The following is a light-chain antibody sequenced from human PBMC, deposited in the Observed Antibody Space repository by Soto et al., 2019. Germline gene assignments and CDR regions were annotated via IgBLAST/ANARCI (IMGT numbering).Light chain of an antibody. J-gene: IGLJ1*01. Sequence: QSLLTQPASVSGSPGQSITISCTGTSSDVGSYNLVSWYQQHPGKAPKLMIYEGSKRPSGVSNRFSGSKSGNTASLTISGLQAEDEADYYCCSYAGPRYVFGTGTKLTVL. CDR1: SSDVGSYNL. CDR2: EGS. CDR3: CSYAGPRYV. V-gene: IGLV2-23*01.